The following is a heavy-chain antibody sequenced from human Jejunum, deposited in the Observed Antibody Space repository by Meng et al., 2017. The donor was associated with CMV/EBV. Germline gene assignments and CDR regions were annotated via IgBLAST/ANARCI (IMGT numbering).Heavy chain of an antibody. D-gene: IGHD6-13*01. V-gene: IGHV5-51*01. CDR3: ARDSGITETAPDF. Sequence: CKGFGYRFNSYWIGWVRQMPGKGLEWMGIIYPEDSDTRYSPSFQGQVTFSADKSINTAYLEWSSLKASDTAMYFCARDSGITETAPDFWGQGTLVTVSS. CDR1: GYRFNSYW. CDR2: IYPEDSDT. J-gene: IGHJ4*02.